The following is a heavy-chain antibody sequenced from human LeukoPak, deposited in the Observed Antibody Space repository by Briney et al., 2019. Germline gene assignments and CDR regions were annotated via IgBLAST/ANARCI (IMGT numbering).Heavy chain of an antibody. CDR1: GFSFSSYV. V-gene: IGHV3-48*03. Sequence: GGSLRLSCAASGFSFSSYVMNWVRQAPGKGLEWVSYISSSGTTIYYADSVKGRFTISRDNAKNSLFLQMNSLRAEDTAVYYCARDTRYCSGGGCYVGYYFDYWGQGTLVTVSS. CDR3: ARDTRYCSGGGCYVGYYFDY. J-gene: IGHJ4*02. D-gene: IGHD2-15*01. CDR2: ISSSGTTI.